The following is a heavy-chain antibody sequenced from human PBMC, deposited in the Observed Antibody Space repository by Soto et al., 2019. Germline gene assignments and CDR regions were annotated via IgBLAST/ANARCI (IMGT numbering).Heavy chain of an antibody. D-gene: IGHD4-17*01. CDR2: IYYSGST. CDR1: GGSISSYY. CDR3: ATMTPYDCGDYDGY. V-gene: IGHV4-59*08. J-gene: IGHJ4*02. Sequence: SETLSLTCTVSGGSISSYYWSWIRQPPGKGLEWIGYIYYSGSTNYNPSLKSRVTISVDTSKNLFSLKLSSVTAADTAVYYCATMTPYDCGDYDGYWGQGTLVTVSS.